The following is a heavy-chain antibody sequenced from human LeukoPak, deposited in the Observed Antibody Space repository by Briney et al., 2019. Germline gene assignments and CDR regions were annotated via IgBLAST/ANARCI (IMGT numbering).Heavy chain of an antibody. CDR3: ASQSGWYFSYYYYGMDV. V-gene: IGHV4-39*07. CDR2: INHSGST. CDR1: GGSVSSGSYY. D-gene: IGHD6-19*01. Sequence: KTSETLSLTCTVSGGSVSSGSYYWSWIRQPPGKGLEWIGEINHSGSTNYNPSLKSRVTISVDTSKNQFSLKLSSVTAADTAVYYCASQSGWYFSYYYYGMDVWGQGTTVTVSS. J-gene: IGHJ6*02.